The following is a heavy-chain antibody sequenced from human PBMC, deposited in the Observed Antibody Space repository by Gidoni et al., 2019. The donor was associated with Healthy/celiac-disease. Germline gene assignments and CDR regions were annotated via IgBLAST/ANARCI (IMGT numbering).Heavy chain of an antibody. CDR2: ISYDGSNK. V-gene: IGHV3-30-3*01. Sequence: QVQLVESGGGVVQPGRSLRLPCAASGFTFRSYAMPWVRQAPGKGLEWVAVISYDGSNKYYADSVKGRFTISRDNSKNTLYLQMNSLRAEDTAVYYCARDRGGDTYYDFWSGYPSGGMDVWGQGTTVTVSS. CDR3: ARDRGGDTYYDFWSGYPSGGMDV. CDR1: GFTFRSYA. J-gene: IGHJ6*02. D-gene: IGHD3-3*01.